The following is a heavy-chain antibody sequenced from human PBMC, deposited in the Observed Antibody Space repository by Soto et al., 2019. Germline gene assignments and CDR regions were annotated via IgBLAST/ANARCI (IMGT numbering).Heavy chain of an antibody. Sequence: GGSLRLSCAASRFAFSSYAMIWVRQAPGKGLEWVSGITNSGGSTYYADSVKGRFTISRDNSKNTLYLQMNSLRAEDTAVYYCAKARTTVTPAYWGQGTLVTVSS. CDR2: ITNSGGST. J-gene: IGHJ4*02. CDR3: AKARTTVTPAY. D-gene: IGHD4-17*01. CDR1: RFAFSSYA. V-gene: IGHV3-23*01.